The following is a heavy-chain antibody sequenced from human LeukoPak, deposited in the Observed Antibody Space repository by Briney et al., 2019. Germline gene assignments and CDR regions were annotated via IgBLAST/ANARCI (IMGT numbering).Heavy chain of an antibody. CDR1: GGPISSHY. CDR3: ARDPTTVTKGLDI. J-gene: IGHJ3*02. Sequence: KPSETLSLTCAVSGGPISSHYWSWIRQPPGKGLEWIGYISSIGSTNYNPSLKSRVTISVDTSKNQFSLKLTSVTAADTAVYFCARDPTTVTKGLDIWGQGTMVTVSS. V-gene: IGHV4-59*11. D-gene: IGHD4-17*01. CDR2: ISSIGST.